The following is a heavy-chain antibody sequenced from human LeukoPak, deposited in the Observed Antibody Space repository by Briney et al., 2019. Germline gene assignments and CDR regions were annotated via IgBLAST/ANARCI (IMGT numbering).Heavy chain of an antibody. V-gene: IGHV3-30*03. J-gene: IGHJ3*02. CDR3: AAKGNRYGNNAFDI. D-gene: IGHD5-18*01. Sequence: GGSLRLSCAASGFSFSSYWMSWVRQAPGKGLEWVAVISYDGSNKFYADSVTGRFTISRDNSKNTLYLQMNSLRAEDTAVYYCAAKGNRYGNNAFDIWGQGTMVTVFS. CDR2: ISYDGSNK. CDR1: GFSFSSYW.